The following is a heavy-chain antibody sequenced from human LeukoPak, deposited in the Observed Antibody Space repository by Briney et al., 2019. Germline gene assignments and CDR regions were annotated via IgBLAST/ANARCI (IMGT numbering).Heavy chain of an antibody. CDR2: IYYSGST. CDR3: ARGRGAADGDY. J-gene: IGHJ4*02. Sequence: SETLSLTCTVSGGSISSYYWSWIRQPPGKGLEWIGYIYYSGSTYYNPSLKSRVTISVDTSKNQFSLKLSSVTAADTAVYYCARGRGAADGDYWGQGTLVTVSS. CDR1: GGSISSYY. D-gene: IGHD6-13*01. V-gene: IGHV4-30-4*08.